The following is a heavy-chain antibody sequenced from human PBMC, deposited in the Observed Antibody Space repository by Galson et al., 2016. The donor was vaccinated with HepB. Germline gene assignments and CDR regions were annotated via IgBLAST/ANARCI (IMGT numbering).Heavy chain of an antibody. CDR2: IYSGGDT. CDR1: GFTFSSYT. Sequence: SLRLSCAASGFTFSSYTMHWVRQAPGKGLECISLIYSGGDTVYADSVKGRFTISRDHSKNTVYLQMNSLRVEDTAVYYCARDPPSVATGTWAWGQGTQVTVSS. D-gene: IGHD3-9*01. V-gene: IGHV3-66*01. J-gene: IGHJ5*02. CDR3: ARDPPSVATGTWA.